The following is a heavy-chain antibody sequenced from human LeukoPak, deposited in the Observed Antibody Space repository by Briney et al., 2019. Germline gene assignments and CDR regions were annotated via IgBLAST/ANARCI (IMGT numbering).Heavy chain of an antibody. D-gene: IGHD1-20*01. Sequence: SLRLSCAASGFNFSSYAMHWVRQAPGKGLEWVALISYDGSNKYYADSVKGRFTISRGNSKNTLYLQMNSLRTEDTAVYYCARSITGTTSDTLGWFDPWGQGTLVTVSS. CDR1: GFNFSSYA. V-gene: IGHV3-30*04. J-gene: IGHJ5*02. CDR2: ISYDGSNK. CDR3: ARSITGTTSDTLGWFDP.